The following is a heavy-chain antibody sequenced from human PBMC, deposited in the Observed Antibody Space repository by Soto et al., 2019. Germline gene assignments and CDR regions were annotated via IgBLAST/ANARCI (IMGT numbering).Heavy chain of an antibody. CDR3: ARVERGTATTVVDAFDI. Sequence: SETLSLTCAVYGGFVSSGNYYWSWIRQPPGKGLEWIGEMSHSGGTHFNPSLKSRVTISVDTSKNQFSLKMSSVTAADTALNYCARVERGTATTVVDAFDIWGPGTMVTVS. CDR2: MSHSGGT. J-gene: IGHJ3*02. D-gene: IGHD1-1*01. V-gene: IGHV4-61*01. CDR1: GGFVSSGNYY.